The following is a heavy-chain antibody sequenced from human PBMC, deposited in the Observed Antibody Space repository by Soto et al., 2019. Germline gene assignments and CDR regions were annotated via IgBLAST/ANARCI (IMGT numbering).Heavy chain of an antibody. CDR2: VFPGDSDT. Sequence: GESLKISCEASGYRFTSQWIAWVRQMPGKGLDWMGMVFPGDSDTRYSPSFEGQVTISADKSISTAYLQWSSLEASDTAMYYCARLVGGYIYYWGQGTLVTVS. V-gene: IGHV5-51*01. D-gene: IGHD5-12*01. CDR1: GYRFTSQW. J-gene: IGHJ4*01. CDR3: ARLVGGYIYY.